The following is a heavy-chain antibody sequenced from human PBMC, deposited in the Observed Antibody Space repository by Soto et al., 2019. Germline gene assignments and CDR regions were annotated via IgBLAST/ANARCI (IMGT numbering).Heavy chain of an antibody. CDR3: ARAMSSVGAAAKGDF. CDR1: GFTFNTHW. D-gene: IGHD1-26*01. J-gene: IGHJ4*02. V-gene: IGHV3-74*01. Sequence: EVQLVESGGGLILPGGSLRLSCAASGFTFNTHWMNWVRQAPGKGLVWVSRINSDGSITDYADSVKGRFSISRDNPRNTLYLKMNSLSPEDTAVYYCARAMSSVGAAAKGDFWGQGTLFTVSS. CDR2: INSDGSIT.